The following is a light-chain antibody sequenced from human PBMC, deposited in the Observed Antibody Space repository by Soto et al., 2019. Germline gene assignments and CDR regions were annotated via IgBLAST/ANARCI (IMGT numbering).Light chain of an antibody. Sequence: EIVLTQSPDTLSLSPGERVTLSCRASKSFSRSYLAWYQQKPGQAPRLLIYGASSRATGIPDRFSGSGSRTDFTLTISRLEPEDFAVYYCQQYGSSPTFGPGTKVDIK. CDR1: KSFSRSY. J-gene: IGKJ1*01. CDR3: QQYGSSPT. V-gene: IGKV3-20*01. CDR2: GAS.